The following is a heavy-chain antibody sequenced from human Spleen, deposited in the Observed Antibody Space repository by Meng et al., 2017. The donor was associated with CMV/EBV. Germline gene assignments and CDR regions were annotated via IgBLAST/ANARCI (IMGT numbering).Heavy chain of an antibody. Sequence: GESLKISCAASGFTFSSYEMNWVRQAPGKGLEWVSYISSSGSTIYYADSVKGRFTISRDNAKNSLYLQMNSPRAEDTAVYYCARERRGQWLVLNGMDVWGQGTTVTVSS. CDR2: ISSSGSTI. J-gene: IGHJ6*02. D-gene: IGHD6-19*01. V-gene: IGHV3-48*03. CDR3: ARERRGQWLVLNGMDV. CDR1: GFTFSSYE.